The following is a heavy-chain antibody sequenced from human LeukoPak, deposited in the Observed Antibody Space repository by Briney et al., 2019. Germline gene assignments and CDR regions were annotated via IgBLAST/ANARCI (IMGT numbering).Heavy chain of an antibody. D-gene: IGHD2-2*01. CDR2: IYSDGNT. J-gene: IGHJ4*02. CDR3: ARRFPVAMGNVWAH. CDR1: GFIVSSNY. V-gene: IGHV3-66*04. Sequence: AGGSLRLSCAASGFIVSSNYMSWVRQAPGKGLDWVSSIYSDGNTYYADSVKGRFTISRDNSKNTLYLQMNSLRAEDTAVYYCARRFPVAMGNVWAHWGQGTLVTVSS.